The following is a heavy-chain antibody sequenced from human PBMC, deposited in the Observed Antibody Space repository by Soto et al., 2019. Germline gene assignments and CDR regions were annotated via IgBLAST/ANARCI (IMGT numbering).Heavy chain of an antibody. V-gene: IGHV4-34*01. Sequence: QVQLHQWGAGLLKPSETLSLTCAVYDGSFSDYSWNWIRQPPGKGLEWIGEINHSGSTNYNPSLKSRVTISIDTSKNQFSLKLSSVTAADTAVYYCARGNVRKPNRLYYASDSMRQNWFDPWGQGSLVTVSS. CDR3: ARGNVRKPNRLYYASDSMRQNWFDP. CDR1: DGSFSDYS. CDR2: INHSGST. D-gene: IGHD3-10*01. J-gene: IGHJ5*02.